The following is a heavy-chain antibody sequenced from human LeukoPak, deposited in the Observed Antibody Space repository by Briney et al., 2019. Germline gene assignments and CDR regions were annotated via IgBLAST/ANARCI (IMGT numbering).Heavy chain of an antibody. CDR3: AKQLGYCSDGSCYFPY. D-gene: IGHD2-15*01. Sequence: GGSLRLSCAASGFTFSSYAMSWVRQAPGKGLEWVSVISGSGGSTYYADSVKGRFTISRDNSKNTLYLQMNSLRAEDTAVYYCAKQLGYCSDGSCYFPYWGQGTLVTVSS. J-gene: IGHJ4*02. CDR2: ISGSGGST. CDR1: GFTFSSYA. V-gene: IGHV3-23*01.